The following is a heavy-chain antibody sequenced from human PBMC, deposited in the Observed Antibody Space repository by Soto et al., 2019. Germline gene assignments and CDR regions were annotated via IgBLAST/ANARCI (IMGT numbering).Heavy chain of an antibody. CDR3: ARPTTYYYDSSGYLGAFDI. CDR2: IIHIFGTA. CDR1: GGTFSSYA. D-gene: IGHD3-22*01. J-gene: IGHJ3*02. V-gene: IGHV1-69*01. Sequence: QVQLVQSGAEVKKPGSSVKVSCKASGGTFSSYAISWVRQAPGQGLEWMGGIIHIFGTANYAQKFQDRVKISADESTSTAYMELSSLRSEDTAGYYCARPTTYYYDSSGYLGAFDIWGQGTMVTVSS.